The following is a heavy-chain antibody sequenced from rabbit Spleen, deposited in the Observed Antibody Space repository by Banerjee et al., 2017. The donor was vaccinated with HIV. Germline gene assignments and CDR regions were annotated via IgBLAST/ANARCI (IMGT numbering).Heavy chain of an antibody. D-gene: IGHD8-1*01. CDR1: GFSFSNKAV. Sequence: QEQLVESGGGLVKPEGSLKLSCTASGFSFSNKAVMCWVRQAPGKGLEWIACINAVTGKAVYASWAKGRFTFSKTSSTTVTLQMTSLTAADTATYFCARNGAGSNYAFNFWGQGTLVTVS. CDR2: INAVTGKA. CDR3: ARNGAGSNYAFNF. V-gene: IGHV1S45*01. J-gene: IGHJ4*01.